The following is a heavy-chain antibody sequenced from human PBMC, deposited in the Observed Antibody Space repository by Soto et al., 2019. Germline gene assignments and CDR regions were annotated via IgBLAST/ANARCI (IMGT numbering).Heavy chain of an antibody. CDR3: ARTTVVSGTPDFDY. J-gene: IGHJ4*02. CDR2: ISYGGINN. Sequence: QVQLVESGGGVVQPGRSLRLSCAASGFTFSNFPMHWVRQAPGKGLEWVAVISYGGINNYYADSVKGRFTISRDDSKNTVYLQMNGLRPEDTVVYFCARTTVVSGTPDFDYWGQGTLVTVSS. V-gene: IGHV3-30-3*01. CDR1: GFTFSNFP. D-gene: IGHD4-4*01.